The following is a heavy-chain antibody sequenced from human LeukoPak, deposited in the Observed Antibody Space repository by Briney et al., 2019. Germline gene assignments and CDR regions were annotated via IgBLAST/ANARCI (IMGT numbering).Heavy chain of an antibody. J-gene: IGHJ4*02. CDR3: ARDLGATGADY. CDR2: INPSGGST. V-gene: IGHV1-46*01. D-gene: IGHD3-10*01. Sequence: ASVKVSCKASGYTFTNYYIHWVRQAPGQGLEWLGIINPSGGSTNYAQKFQGRVTMTRDTSTTTVYMDLSSLRSEDTAVYYCARDLGATGADYWGQGTLVTVSS. CDR1: GYTFTNYY.